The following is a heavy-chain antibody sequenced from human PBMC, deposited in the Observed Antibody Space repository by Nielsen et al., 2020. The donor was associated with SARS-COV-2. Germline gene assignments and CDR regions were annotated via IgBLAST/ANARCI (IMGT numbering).Heavy chain of an antibody. CDR2: ISGDGDNT. J-gene: IGHJ6*02. D-gene: IGHD2/OR15-2a*01. CDR1: GFTFDDYA. CDR3: AKDTAIYYYYYGMDV. Sequence: GESLKISCVASGFTFDDYAMHWVRQAPGKGLEWVSLISGDGDNTSYADSVKDRFTISRDNSKNSLYLQMNSLRTEDTALYYCAKDTAIYYYYYGMDVWGQGTTVTVSS. V-gene: IGHV3-43*02.